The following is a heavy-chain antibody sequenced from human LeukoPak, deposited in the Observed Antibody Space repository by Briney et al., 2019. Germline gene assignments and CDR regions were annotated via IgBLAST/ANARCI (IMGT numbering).Heavy chain of an antibody. J-gene: IGHJ4*02. D-gene: IGHD3-10*01. Sequence: GASVKVSCKASGGTFSSDAITWVRQAPGQGPEWMGRIIPNLGLADYAQKFQGRVTITADKSSSTAYMELSSLTSEDTAVYYCARMRSGSYSLSGYWGQGTLVTVSS. CDR3: ARMRSGSYSLSGY. V-gene: IGHV1-69*04. CDR1: GGTFSSDA. CDR2: IIPNLGLA.